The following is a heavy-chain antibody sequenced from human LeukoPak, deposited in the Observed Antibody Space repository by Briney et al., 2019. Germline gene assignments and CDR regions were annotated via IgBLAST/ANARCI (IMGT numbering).Heavy chain of an antibody. CDR3: ARGSLDIFRSSGFDY. CDR2: INAGNGNT. Sequence: ASVKVSCKASGYTFTSYAMHWVRQAPGQRLEWMGWINAGNGNTKYSQKFQGRVTITRDTSASTAYMELSSLRSEDTAVYYCARGSLDIFRSSGFDYWGQGTLVTVSS. CDR1: GYTFTSYA. D-gene: IGHD3-9*01. J-gene: IGHJ4*02. V-gene: IGHV1-3*01.